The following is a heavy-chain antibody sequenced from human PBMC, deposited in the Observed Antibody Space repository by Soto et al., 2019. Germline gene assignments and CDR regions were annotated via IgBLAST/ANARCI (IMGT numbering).Heavy chain of an antibody. J-gene: IGHJ5*02. V-gene: IGHV1-18*01. CDR2: ISAYNGNT. CDR1: GYTFTSYG. D-gene: IGHD6-13*01. CDR3: ARIIAAAGTVGWFDP. Sequence: QVQLVQSGAEVKKPGASVKVSCKASGYTFTSYGISWVRQAPGQGFEWMGWISAYNGNTNYAQKLQGRVTMTTDTSTSTAYMELRSLRSDDTAVYYCARIIAAAGTVGWFDPWGQGTLVTVSS.